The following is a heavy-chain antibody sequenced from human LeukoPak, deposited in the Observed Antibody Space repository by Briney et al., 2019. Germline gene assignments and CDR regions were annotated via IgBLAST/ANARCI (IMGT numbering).Heavy chain of an antibody. J-gene: IGHJ6*02. Sequence: ASVKVSCKASGYTFTSYYMHWVRRAPGQGLEWMGIINPSGGSTSYAQRFQGRVTMTRDTSTSTVYMELSSLRSEDTAVYYCARDFQDGSSSSIYYYYGMDVWGQGTTVTVSS. V-gene: IGHV1-46*01. CDR2: INPSGGST. D-gene: IGHD6-6*01. CDR3: ARDFQDGSSSSIYYYYGMDV. CDR1: GYTFTSYY.